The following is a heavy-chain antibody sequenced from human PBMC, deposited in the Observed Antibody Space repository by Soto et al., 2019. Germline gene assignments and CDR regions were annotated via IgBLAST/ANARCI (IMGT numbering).Heavy chain of an antibody. CDR2: INSSSSYI. Sequence: EVQLVESGGGLVKPGGSLRLSCAASGFTFSSYSMNWVRQAPGKGLEWVSSINSSSSYIYYADSVKGRFTISRDNAKNSLYLQMNSLRAEDTAVYYCARAAVAGTLFFDYWGQGTLVTVSS. CDR3: ARAAVAGTLFFDY. D-gene: IGHD6-19*01. CDR1: GFTFSSYS. V-gene: IGHV3-21*01. J-gene: IGHJ4*02.